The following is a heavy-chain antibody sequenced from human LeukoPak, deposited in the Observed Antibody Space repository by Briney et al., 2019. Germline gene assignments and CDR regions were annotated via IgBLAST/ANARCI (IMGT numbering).Heavy chain of an antibody. J-gene: IGHJ4*02. CDR2: MNPNSGNT. CDR1: GYTFTSYD. V-gene: IGHV1-8*01. Sequence: ASVKVSCKAPGYTFTSYDINWVRQATGQGLEWMGWMNPNSGNTGYAQKFQGRVTMTRNTSISTAYMELSSLRSEDTAVYYCARANIVVNSFDYWGRGTLVTVSS. D-gene: IGHD2-15*01. CDR3: ARANIVVNSFDY.